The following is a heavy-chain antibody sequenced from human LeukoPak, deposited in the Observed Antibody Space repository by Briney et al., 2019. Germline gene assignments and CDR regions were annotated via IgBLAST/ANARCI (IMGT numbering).Heavy chain of an antibody. CDR3: ARDIEVVDP. J-gene: IGHJ5*02. CDR1: GFTFSSFW. V-gene: IGHV3-7*05. Sequence: GGSLRLSCAASGFTFSSFWITWVRQAPGKGLEWVAYINPDGSEIYYADSVKGRFTISRDNSKNTLYLQMNSLRAEDTAVYYCARDIEVVDPWGQGTLVTVSS. CDR2: INPDGSEI. D-gene: IGHD6-19*01.